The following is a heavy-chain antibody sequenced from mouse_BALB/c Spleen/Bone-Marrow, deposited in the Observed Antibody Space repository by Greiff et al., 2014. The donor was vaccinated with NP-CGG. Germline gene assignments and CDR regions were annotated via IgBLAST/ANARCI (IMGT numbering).Heavy chain of an antibody. V-gene: IGHV14-3*02. CDR1: GFNIKDTY. CDR2: IDPASGNT. CDR3: ARWEYYAMDY. J-gene: IGHJ4*01. Sequence: VQLQQSGAELVKPGASVKLSCTASGFNIKDTYMHWVKQRPEQGLEWIGRIDPASGNTKYDPKFQGKATIIADTSSNTAYLQLSSLTSEDTAVYYCARWEYYAMDYWGQGTSVTVSS. D-gene: IGHD4-1*01.